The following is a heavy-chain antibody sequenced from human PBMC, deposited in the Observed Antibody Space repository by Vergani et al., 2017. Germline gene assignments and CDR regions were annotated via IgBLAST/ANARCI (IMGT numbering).Heavy chain of an antibody. CDR1: GFTFDDYA. J-gene: IGHJ3*02. Sequence: EVQLVESGGGLVQPGRSLRLSCAASGFTFDDYAMHWVRQAPGKGLEWVSGISWNSGSIGYADSVKGRLTISRDNAKNSLYLQMNSLRAEDTALYYCAKDSGYDLRAFDIWGQGTMVTVSS. CDR2: ISWNSGSI. V-gene: IGHV3-9*01. D-gene: IGHD5-12*01. CDR3: AKDSGYDLRAFDI.